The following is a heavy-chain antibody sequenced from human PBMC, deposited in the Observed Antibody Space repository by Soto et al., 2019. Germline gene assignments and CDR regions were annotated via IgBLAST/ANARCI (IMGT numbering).Heavy chain of an antibody. CDR1: GFSLTSTEAG. CDR2: IYWDNSK. D-gene: IGHD5-12*01. Sequence: SGPTLVKPTETLTLTCSISGFSLTSTEAGVGWIRQPPGKALEWLALIYWDNSKYYSPSLKTRLTITKDTSGTQVVLTLANVDPADTATYYCAHRLAGYRNPWSWGYYDWWGQGALVTVSS. CDR3: AHRLAGYRNPWSWGYYDW. V-gene: IGHV2-5*02. J-gene: IGHJ4*02.